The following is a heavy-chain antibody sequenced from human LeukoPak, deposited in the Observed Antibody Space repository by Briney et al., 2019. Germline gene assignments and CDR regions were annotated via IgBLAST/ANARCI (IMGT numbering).Heavy chain of an antibody. CDR2: IIPIFGIA. CDR1: GGTFSSYA. V-gene: IGHV1-69*04. J-gene: IGHJ3*02. Sequence: GASVKVSCKASGGTFSSYAISWVRQAPGQGLEWMGRIIPIFGIANYAQKFQGRVTITADKSTSTAYMELSSLRSEDTAVYYCARDQSGSYSNAALDIWGQGTMVTVSS. D-gene: IGHD1-26*01. CDR3: ARDQSGSYSNAALDI.